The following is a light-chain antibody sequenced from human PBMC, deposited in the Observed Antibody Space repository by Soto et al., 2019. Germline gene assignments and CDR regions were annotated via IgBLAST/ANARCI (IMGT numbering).Light chain of an antibody. CDR3: QVWDSTSDHYV. Sequence: SSELTQPPSVSVAPGQTARIPCGGDNIGSKSVYWYQQKPGQDPVVVVYDGSDRPSGIPERFSGSNSGSTATLTISRVEAGEEDDYFCQVWDSTSDHYVFGAGTKVTVL. J-gene: IGLJ1*01. CDR1: NIGSKS. V-gene: IGLV3-21*02. CDR2: DGS.